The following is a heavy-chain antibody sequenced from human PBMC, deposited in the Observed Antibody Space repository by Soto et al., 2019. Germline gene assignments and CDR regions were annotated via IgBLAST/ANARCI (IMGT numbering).Heavy chain of an antibody. D-gene: IGHD1-26*01. V-gene: IGHV4-31*03. CDR1: GASVNSGGYY. J-gene: IGHJ4*02. CDR2: IYFSGST. Sequence: SETLSLTCSVSGASVNSGGYYWSWIRQLPGKGLEWIGYIYFSGSTYYNPSLESRVSISLDTSQNQFSLNLRSVTAADTAVYFCASGDAWEVLFVYWGQGTLVTVSS. CDR3: ASGDAWEVLFVY.